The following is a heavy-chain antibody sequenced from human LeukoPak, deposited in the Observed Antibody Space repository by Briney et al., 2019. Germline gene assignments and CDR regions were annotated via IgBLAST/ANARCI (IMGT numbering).Heavy chain of an antibody. J-gene: IGHJ3*02. CDR3: ATWGLHFDI. CDR2: IRSNSGGT. D-gene: IGHD3-16*01. CDR1: GYTFGAYY. V-gene: IGHV1-2*02. Sequence: ASVKVSCKASGYTFGAYYMYWVRQAPGQGLEWMGWIRSNSGGTNYTQKFQGRVTMTRDTSINTAYMELSRLTSDDTAVYFCATWGLHFDIWGQGTMVIVAS.